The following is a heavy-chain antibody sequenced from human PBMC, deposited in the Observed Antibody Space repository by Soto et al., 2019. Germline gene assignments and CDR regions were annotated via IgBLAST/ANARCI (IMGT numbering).Heavy chain of an antibody. Sequence: QVHLVPSGAEVKKPGSSVKVSCKDSGGTFSTYSMFWVRQATGQGLAWMGRIMPILGIANYAQKFQDRVTITADKSTSTAYMELSSLISEDTALYFCTIGSWSGEVFDIWCQGTMVTVSS. J-gene: IGHJ3*02. V-gene: IGHV1-69*02. D-gene: IGHD2-21*01. CDR3: TIGSWSGEVFDI. CDR1: GGTFSTYS. CDR2: IMPILGIA.